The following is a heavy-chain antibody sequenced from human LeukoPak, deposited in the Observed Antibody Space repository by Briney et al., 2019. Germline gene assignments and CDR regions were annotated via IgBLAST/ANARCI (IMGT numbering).Heavy chain of an antibody. D-gene: IGHD6-13*01. V-gene: IGHV4-61*02. Sequence: SETLSLTCTVSGGSISSGSYYWSWIRQPAGKGLEWIGRIYTSGSTNYNPSLKSRVTISVDTPKNRFSLKLSSVTAADTAVYYCARRNSSSWVPGAFDIWGQGTMVTVSS. CDR3: ARRNSSSWVPGAFDI. CDR2: IYTSGST. CDR1: GGSISSGSYY. J-gene: IGHJ3*02.